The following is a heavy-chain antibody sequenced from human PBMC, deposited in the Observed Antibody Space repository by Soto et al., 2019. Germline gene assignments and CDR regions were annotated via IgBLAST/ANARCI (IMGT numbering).Heavy chain of an antibody. J-gene: IGHJ4*02. CDR1: GFTFSSYA. CDR2: ISGSGGST. Sequence: GGSLRLSYAASGFTFSSYAMSWVRQAPGEGLEWVSAISGSGGSTYYADSVKGRFTISRDNSKNTLYLQMNSLRAEDTAVYYCAKFANSSPGNYGGQGTLVTVSS. V-gene: IGHV3-23*01. CDR3: AKFANSSPGNY.